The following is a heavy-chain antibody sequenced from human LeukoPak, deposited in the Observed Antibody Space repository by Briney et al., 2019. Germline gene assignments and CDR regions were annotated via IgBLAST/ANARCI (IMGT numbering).Heavy chain of an antibody. D-gene: IGHD2-15*01. Sequence: SETLSLTCTLSGASISGYYWGWVRQPPGKGLEWLGSVYQTGSTYYNPSVKSRGTISVDTSKNQFSRKLRSVTAADTAVYYCARVYCSGGSCDSASYYASYYYYYYIDVWGIGTTVTVSS. CDR3: ARVYCSGGSCDSASYYASYYYYYYIDV. J-gene: IGHJ6*03. CDR1: GASISGYY. V-gene: IGHV4-38-2*02. CDR2: VYQTGST.